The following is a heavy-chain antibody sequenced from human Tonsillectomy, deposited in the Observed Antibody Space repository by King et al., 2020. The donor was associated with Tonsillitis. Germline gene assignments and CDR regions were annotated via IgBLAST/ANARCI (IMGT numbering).Heavy chain of an antibody. CDR2: IKQDGSKQ. D-gene: IGHD4-11*01. CDR3: ARDDSNDYQCAFDI. V-gene: IGHV3-7*01. Sequence: VQLVESGGGLVQPGGSLRLSCTASGFIFSNYWMSWVRQAPGKGLEWVADIKQDGSKQYYVDSVKGRFTISRDNAKNSLYLQMNSRTAEDMAVYYCARDDSNDYQCAFDIWGQGTMVTVS. CDR1: GFIFSNYW. J-gene: IGHJ3*02.